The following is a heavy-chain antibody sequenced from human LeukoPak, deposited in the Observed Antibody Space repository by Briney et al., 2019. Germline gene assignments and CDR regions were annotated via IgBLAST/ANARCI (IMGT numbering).Heavy chain of an antibody. D-gene: IGHD3-22*01. V-gene: IGHV3-30*04. Sequence: GGSLRLSCAASGFTFSNCAMHWVRQAPGKGLEWVAIISYDGSERYYADSVKGRFTISRDNSKNTLYLQMNSLRAEDTAVYYCARGAVITYYYYGMDVWGQGTTVTVSS. CDR2: ISYDGSER. J-gene: IGHJ6*02. CDR3: ARGAVITYYYYGMDV. CDR1: GFTFSNCA.